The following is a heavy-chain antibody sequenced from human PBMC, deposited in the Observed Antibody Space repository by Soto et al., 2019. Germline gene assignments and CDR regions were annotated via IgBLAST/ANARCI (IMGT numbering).Heavy chain of an antibody. CDR1: GFTFSSYW. J-gene: IGHJ4*02. CDR2: VSSDGSST. CDR3: ARGLPNYSSFDS. Sequence: EVQLVESGGGLVQTGESLRLSCAASGFTFSSYWMHWIRQAPGKGLVWVSRVSSDGSSTVYATSVKGRLTISRDNAKNTLYLQMNSLSDEDTAVYYCARGLPNYSSFDSWGQGTLVTVSS. D-gene: IGHD4-4*01. V-gene: IGHV3-74*01.